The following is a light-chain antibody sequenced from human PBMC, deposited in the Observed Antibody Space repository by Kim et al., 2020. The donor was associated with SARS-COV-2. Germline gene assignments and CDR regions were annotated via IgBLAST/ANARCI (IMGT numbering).Light chain of an antibody. V-gene: IGLV1-44*01. CDR2: SNN. CDR1: SSNIGSNT. Sequence: VLTQPPSASGTPGQRVTISCSGSSSNIGSNTVNWYQQLPGTAPKLLIYSNNQRPSGVPDRFSGSKSGTSASLAISGLQSEDEADYYCAAWDDSLNAWVFGGGTQLTVL. CDR3: AAWDDSLNAWV. J-gene: IGLJ3*02.